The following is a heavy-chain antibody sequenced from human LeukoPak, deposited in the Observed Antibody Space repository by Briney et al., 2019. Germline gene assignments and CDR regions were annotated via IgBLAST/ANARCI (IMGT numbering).Heavy chain of an antibody. CDR2: IYSGGSGGST. D-gene: IGHD3-16*02. Sequence: GGSLRLSCAASGFTFSSYAMHWVRQAPGKGLEWVSVIYSGGSGGSTYYADSVKGRFTISRDNSQNTLYLQMNSLRVDDTAVYYCAKGNMITFGGVIAFDYWGQGTLVTVSS. CDR1: GFTFSSYA. J-gene: IGHJ4*02. CDR3: AKGNMITFGGVIAFDY. V-gene: IGHV3-NL1*01.